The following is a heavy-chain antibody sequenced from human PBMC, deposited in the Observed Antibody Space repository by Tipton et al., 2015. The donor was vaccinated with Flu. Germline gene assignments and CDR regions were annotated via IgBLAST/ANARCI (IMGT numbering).Heavy chain of an antibody. CDR2: ISSSGSTI. J-gene: IGHJ4*02. CDR1: GFTFSDYY. CDR3: ARVTLVDLLDY. Sequence: SLRLSCAASGFTFSDYYMSWIRQAPGKGLEWVSYISSSGSTIYYADSVKGRFTISRDNAKNSLYLQMNGLRAEDTAVYYCARVTLVDLLDYWGQGTLVTVSS. D-gene: IGHD2-8*02. V-gene: IGHV3-11*01.